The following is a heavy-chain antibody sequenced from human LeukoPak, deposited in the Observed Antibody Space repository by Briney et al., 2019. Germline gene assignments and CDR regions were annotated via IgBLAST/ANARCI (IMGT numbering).Heavy chain of an antibody. Sequence: GGSLRLSCAASGFTFSTYRMNWVRQAPGKGLEWVSSISSSSSYIYYADSVKGRFTISRDNAKNSLYLQMNSLRAEDTAVYYCARDRFRIVVVAATHDAFDIWGQGTMVTVSS. D-gene: IGHD2-15*01. CDR1: GFTFSTYR. V-gene: IGHV3-21*01. CDR2: ISSSSSYI. J-gene: IGHJ3*02. CDR3: ARDRFRIVVVAATHDAFDI.